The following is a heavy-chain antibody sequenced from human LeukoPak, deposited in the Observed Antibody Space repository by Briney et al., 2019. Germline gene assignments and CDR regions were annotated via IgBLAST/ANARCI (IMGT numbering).Heavy chain of an antibody. CDR1: GGSISSGDYY. D-gene: IGHD2-2*01. CDR2: IYYSGST. V-gene: IGHV4-30-4*08. CDR3: ARVPAALNWFDP. J-gene: IGHJ5*02. Sequence: SQTLSLTCTVSGGSISSGDYYWSWIRQPPGKGLEWIGYIYYSGSTYYDPSLKSRVTISADTSKNQFSLKLSSVTAADTAVYYCARVPAALNWFDPWGQGTLVTVSS.